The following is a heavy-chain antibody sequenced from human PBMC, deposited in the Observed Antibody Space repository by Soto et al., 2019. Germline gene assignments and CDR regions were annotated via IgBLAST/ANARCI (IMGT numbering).Heavy chain of an antibody. J-gene: IGHJ6*02. Sequence: QVQLVQSGAEVKKPGSSVKVSCKTSGVSFNHNGIGWVRQAPGHGLEWMGGVSPPFRTSNYAGKFQGRISITADASTGTVNMELSSLTSEDTAQYYCARVLYYGSGSYSPYGMDVWGQGTTVTVSS. CDR2: VSPPFRTS. D-gene: IGHD3-10*01. V-gene: IGHV1-69*01. CDR1: GVSFNHNG. CDR3: ARVLYYGSGSYSPYGMDV.